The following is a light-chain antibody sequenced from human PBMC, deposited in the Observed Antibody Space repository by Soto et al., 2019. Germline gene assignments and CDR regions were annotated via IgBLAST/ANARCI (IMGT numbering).Light chain of an antibody. J-gene: IGKJ2*01. V-gene: IGKV3-11*01. Sequence: EIVLTQSPATLSLSPGERATLSCRASQSVSRYLAWYQQKPGQAPRLLIYDASNRATGIPARFSGSGSGTDFTLTISSLETEDVAVYYCQQRSNWPPYTFGQGTKLEIK. CDR3: QQRSNWPPYT. CDR1: QSVSRY. CDR2: DAS.